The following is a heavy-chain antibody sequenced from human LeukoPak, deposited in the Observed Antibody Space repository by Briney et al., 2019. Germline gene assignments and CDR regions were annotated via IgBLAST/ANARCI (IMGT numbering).Heavy chain of an antibody. V-gene: IGHV3-73*01. CDR2: IRSKANGYTT. CDR1: GFSFSGFA. J-gene: IGHJ3*02. D-gene: IGHD2-21*01. Sequence: QPGGSLRLSCAASGFSFSGFAIHWVRQATCKGLEWVGRIRSKANGYTTAYGASLKGGFTISRDDSQNTAYLQIKGLKTEDTAMYYCTRLVVGDAFDIWGQGIMVTVSS. CDR3: TRLVVGDAFDI.